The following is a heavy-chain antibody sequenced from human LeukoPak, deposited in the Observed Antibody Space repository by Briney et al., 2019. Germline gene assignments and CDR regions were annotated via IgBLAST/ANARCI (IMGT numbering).Heavy chain of an antibody. CDR1: GGTFSSYA. V-gene: IGHV1-69*05. Sequence: VASVKVSCKASGGTFSSYAISWVRQAPGPGLEWMGRIIPIFGTANYAQKFQGRVTITTDESTSTAYMELSSLRSEDTAVYYCARDRDVVVPAAIGYYYYYYMDVWGKGTTVTVSS. J-gene: IGHJ6*03. D-gene: IGHD2-2*01. CDR3: ARDRDVVVPAAIGYYYYYYMDV. CDR2: IIPIFGTA.